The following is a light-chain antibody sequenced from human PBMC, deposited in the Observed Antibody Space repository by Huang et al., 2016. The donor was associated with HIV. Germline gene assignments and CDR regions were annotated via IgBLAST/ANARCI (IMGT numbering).Light chain of an antibody. V-gene: IGKV1-33*01. Sequence: DIQMTQSPSSLSASVGDRVTITCQASQDIIKYLNWYQQQPGKAPKLLIYDASNLEIGVPSRFSGSRSGTDFTLTISSLQPEDTATYYCQQYVNLPLTFGGGTKVEIK. CDR1: QDIIKY. CDR2: DAS. J-gene: IGKJ4*01. CDR3: QQYVNLPLT.